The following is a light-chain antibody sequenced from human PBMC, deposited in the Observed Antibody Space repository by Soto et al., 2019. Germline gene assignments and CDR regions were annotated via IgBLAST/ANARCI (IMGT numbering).Light chain of an antibody. CDR1: QSIAYY. CDR3: QQSSNYPMYT. V-gene: IGKV1-39*01. CDR2: AAS. Sequence: DIQMTQSPYSLSASVGDRVSITCRASQSIAYYLNWFQQKPGKAPKLLIYAASSLQSGVPSRFSGSGSGTDFTLTISSLQPEDFATYYCQQSSNYPMYTFGQGTKLYVK. J-gene: IGKJ2*01.